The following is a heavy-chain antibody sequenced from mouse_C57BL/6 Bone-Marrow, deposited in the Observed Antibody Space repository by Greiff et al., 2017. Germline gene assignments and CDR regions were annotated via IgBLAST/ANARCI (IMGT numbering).Heavy chain of an antibody. CDR3: ARANWEGGLCDY. Sequence: EVNVVESEAGLVQPGSSVKLSCTASGFTFSDYYMTWVRQVPEKGLEWVGNINYDGSSTYYLDSLKSRFTISRDNASNILYLQLSSLKSEDTAADYCARANWEGGLCDYWGQGTTLTVTS. CDR1: GFTFSDYY. D-gene: IGHD4-1*01. CDR2: INYDGSST. V-gene: IGHV5-16*01. J-gene: IGHJ2*01.